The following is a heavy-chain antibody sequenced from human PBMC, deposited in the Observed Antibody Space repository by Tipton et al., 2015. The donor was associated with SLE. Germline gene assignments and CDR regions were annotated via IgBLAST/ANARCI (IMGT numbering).Heavy chain of an antibody. J-gene: IGHJ4*02. D-gene: IGHD6-13*01. CDR2: IYYSGST. CDR1: GGSFSAYY. V-gene: IGHV4-59*01. CDR3: ARGGSWYTLDY. Sequence: TLSLTCAVNGGSFSAYYWTWIRQAPGKGLEWIGSIYYSGSTNYNPSLKSRVTISVDTSKNQFSLKLSSVTAADTALYYCARGGSWYTLDYWGQGTLVTVSS.